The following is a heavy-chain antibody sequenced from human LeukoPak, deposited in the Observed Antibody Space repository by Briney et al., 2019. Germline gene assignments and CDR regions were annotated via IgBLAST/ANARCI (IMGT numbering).Heavy chain of an antibody. CDR2: ISGSGGST. V-gene: IGHV3-23*01. CDR1: GFTFSSYA. J-gene: IGHJ4*02. CDR3: AKEGRPTYYDFWSGYYTPEYFDY. Sequence: GGSLRLSCAASGFTFSSYAMSWVRQAPGKGLERVSAISGSGGSTYYADSVKGRFTISRDNSKNTLYLQMNSLRAEDTAVYYCAKEGRPTYYDFWSGYYTPEYFDYWGQGTLVTVSS. D-gene: IGHD3-3*01.